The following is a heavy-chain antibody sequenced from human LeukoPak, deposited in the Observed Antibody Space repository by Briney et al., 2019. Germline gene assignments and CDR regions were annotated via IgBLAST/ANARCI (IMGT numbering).Heavy chain of an antibody. CDR2: FDPEDGET. D-gene: IGHD4-23*01. CDR3: ATPPTSYGGGWR. J-gene: IGHJ4*02. V-gene: IGHV1-24*01. CDR1: GYTLTELS. Sequence: GASVKVSCKVSGYTLTELSMHWVRQAPGKGLEWMGGFDPEDGETIYAQKFQGRVTMTEDTSTDTAYMELSSLRSEGTAVYYCATPPTSYGGGWRWGQGTLVTVSS.